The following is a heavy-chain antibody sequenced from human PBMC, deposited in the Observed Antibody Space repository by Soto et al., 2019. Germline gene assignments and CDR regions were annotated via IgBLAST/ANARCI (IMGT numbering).Heavy chain of an antibody. D-gene: IGHD6-19*01. Sequence: QVTLKESGPVLVKPTETLTLTCTVSGFSHSNARMGVSWIRQPPGKALEWLAHIFSNDEKSYITSLKSRLTISKDTSKSQMVLTMTNMDPMDTATYYCARIVMSSGFPFVDYWGQGTLVTVSS. CDR1: GFSHSNARMG. V-gene: IGHV2-26*01. J-gene: IGHJ4*02. CDR3: ARIVMSSGFPFVDY. CDR2: IFSNDEK.